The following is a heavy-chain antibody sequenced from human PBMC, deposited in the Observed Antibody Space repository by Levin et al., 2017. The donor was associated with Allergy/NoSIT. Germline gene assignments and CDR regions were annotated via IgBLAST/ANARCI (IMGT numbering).Heavy chain of an antibody. J-gene: IGHJ4*02. Sequence: SETLSLTCAISGDSVSSNRATWNWIRQSPSRGLEWLGRTYYRSKWFYDYAVSVKSRITINPDTSKNQFSLQLNSVTPEDTAVYYCANMDSAYWGQGTLVTVSS. V-gene: IGHV6-1*01. CDR3: ANMDSAY. CDR2: TYYRSKWFY. CDR1: GDSVSSNRAT.